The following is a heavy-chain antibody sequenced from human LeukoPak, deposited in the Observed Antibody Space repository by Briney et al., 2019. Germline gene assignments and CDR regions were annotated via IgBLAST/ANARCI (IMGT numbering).Heavy chain of an antibody. CDR3: GRYDYADDGGYYKH. D-gene: IGHD4-17*01. CDR1: GSSFTSYW. V-gene: IGHV5-51*01. CDR2: IYPGDSDT. J-gene: IGHJ1*01. Sequence: RESLKISCKGSGSSFTSYWIGCVRQMPGKGLEWMGIIYPGDSDTRYSPSFQGQVTISADKSISTAYLQWSRLKTSDTAIQCRGRYDYADDGGYYKHWGGGNVITVPS.